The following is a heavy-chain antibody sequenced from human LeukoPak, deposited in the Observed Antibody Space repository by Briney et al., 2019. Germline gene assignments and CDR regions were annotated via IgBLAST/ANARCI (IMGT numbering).Heavy chain of an antibody. CDR1: GFTFSKYW. J-gene: IGHJ4*02. CDR2: IDKYGSEK. V-gene: IGHV3-7*01. CDR3: ATYTQYFGGPGTDY. D-gene: IGHD3-10*01. Sequence: HPGGSLRLSCAVSGFTFSKYWMRWVREAPGKGLEGVASIDKYGSEKRYVHSVKGRFTISRDNAENSVYLQMTSLGAEDTAVYYCATYTQYFGGPGTDYWGEGTLVTVSS.